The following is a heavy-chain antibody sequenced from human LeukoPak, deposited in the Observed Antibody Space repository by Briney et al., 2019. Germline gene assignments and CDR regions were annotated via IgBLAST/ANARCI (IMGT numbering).Heavy chain of an antibody. Sequence: GESLKISCKGSGYSFTSHWIGWVRQLPGKGLEWMGVIYPGDSDTRYSPSFQGRVTFSVDKSISTAYLQWSSLKASDNAMYYSARYICSSTSCQGFDPWGQGTLVTVSS. J-gene: IGHJ5*02. D-gene: IGHD2-2*01. CDR2: IYPGDSDT. V-gene: IGHV5-51*01. CDR1: GYSFTSHW. CDR3: ARYICSSTSCQGFDP.